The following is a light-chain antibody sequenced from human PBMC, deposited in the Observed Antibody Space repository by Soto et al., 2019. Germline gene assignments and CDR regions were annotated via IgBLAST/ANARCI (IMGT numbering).Light chain of an antibody. CDR2: GNT. CDR3: QSYDSSLSGSYV. Sequence: QSVLTQPPSVSAAPGQKVTISCSGSSSNIGNNYVSWYQQLPGTAPKLLIYGNTNRPSGVPDRFSGSKSATSASLAITGLQAEDEADYYCQSYDSSLSGSYVFGTGTKLTVL. V-gene: IGLV1-40*01. J-gene: IGLJ1*01. CDR1: SSNIGNNY.